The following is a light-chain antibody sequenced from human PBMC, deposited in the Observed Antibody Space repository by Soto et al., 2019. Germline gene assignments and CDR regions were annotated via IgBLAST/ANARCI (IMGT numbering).Light chain of an antibody. CDR2: DAS. Sequence: EMVMTQSPATLSVSPGARAPLSCRASQSVSSDLAWYQQKPGQAPRLLIYDASTRATGISARFSGSGSGTEFTLTISSLQSEDFAFYYCQQYNNWPWTFGQGTKVDI. V-gene: IGKV3-15*01. CDR3: QQYNNWPWT. J-gene: IGKJ1*01. CDR1: QSVSSD.